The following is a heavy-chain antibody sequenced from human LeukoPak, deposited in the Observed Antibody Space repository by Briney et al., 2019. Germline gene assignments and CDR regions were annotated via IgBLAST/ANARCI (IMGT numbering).Heavy chain of an antibody. Sequence: GGSLRLSRAASGFTFDDYGMNWVRQAPGKGLEWVSSISSSSSYIYYADSVKGRFTISRDNAKNSLYLQMNSLRAEDTAVYYCASEYCSGGSCYFDYWGQGTLVTVSS. CDR1: GFTFDDYG. D-gene: IGHD2-15*01. CDR3: ASEYCSGGSCYFDY. V-gene: IGHV3-21*01. J-gene: IGHJ4*02. CDR2: ISSSSSYI.